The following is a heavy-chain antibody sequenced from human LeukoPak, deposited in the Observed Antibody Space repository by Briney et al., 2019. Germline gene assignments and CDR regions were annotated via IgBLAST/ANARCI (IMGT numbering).Heavy chain of an antibody. CDR3: ARDQGGTYYYMDV. Sequence: PSETLSLTCTVSGGSISSYYWSWIRQPPGKGLEWIGYIYYSGSTNYNPSLKSRVTISVDTSKNQFSLKLSSVTAADTDVYYCARDQGGTYYYMDVWGKGTTVTVSS. D-gene: IGHD1-26*01. CDR2: IYYSGST. J-gene: IGHJ6*03. CDR1: GGSISSYY. V-gene: IGHV4-59*01.